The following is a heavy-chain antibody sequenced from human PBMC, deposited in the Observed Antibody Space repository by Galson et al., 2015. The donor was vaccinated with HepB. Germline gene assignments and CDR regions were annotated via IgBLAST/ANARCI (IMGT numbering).Heavy chain of an antibody. J-gene: IGHJ6*02. CDR3: AKDLFDISVTMYWFYGMDV. Sequence: SLRLSCAASGFTFSRFGINWVRQAPGKGLEWVSSISATHASTYYADSVKGRFTISRDNSKNTIHLQMNNLRAEDTAIYYCAKDLFDISVTMYWFYGMDVWGQGTTVTVSS. V-gene: IGHV3-23*01. CDR2: ISATHAST. CDR1: GFTFSRFG. D-gene: IGHD4-17*01.